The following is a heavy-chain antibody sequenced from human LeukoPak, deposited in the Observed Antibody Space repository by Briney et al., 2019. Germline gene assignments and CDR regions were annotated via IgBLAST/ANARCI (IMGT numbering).Heavy chain of an antibody. J-gene: IGHJ4*02. CDR3: ARVTPNYYDSSGYSFDY. V-gene: IGHV3-48*01. D-gene: IGHD3-22*01. Sequence: GGSLRLSCAASGFTFSSYSMNWVRQAPGKGLEWVSYISSSSSTIYYADSVKGRFTISRDNAENSLYLQMNSLRAEDTAVYYCARVTPNYYDSSGYSFDYWGQGTLVTVSS. CDR1: GFTFSSYS. CDR2: ISSSSSTI.